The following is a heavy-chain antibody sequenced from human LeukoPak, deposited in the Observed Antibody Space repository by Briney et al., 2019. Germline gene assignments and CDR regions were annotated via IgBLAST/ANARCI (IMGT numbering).Heavy chain of an antibody. CDR3: ARVGDA. CDR1: GGSFSGYY. J-gene: IGHJ5*02. Sequence: PSETLSLTCAVYGGSFSGYYWSWIRQPPGKGLEWIGEINHSGSTNYNPSLKSRVTISVDTSKNQFSLKLSSVTAADTAVYYCARVGDAWGQGTLVTVSS. D-gene: IGHD3-16*01. V-gene: IGHV4-34*01. CDR2: INHSGST.